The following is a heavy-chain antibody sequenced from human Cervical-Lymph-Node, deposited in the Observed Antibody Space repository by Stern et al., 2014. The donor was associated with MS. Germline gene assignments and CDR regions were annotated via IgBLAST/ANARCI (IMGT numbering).Heavy chain of an antibody. CDR3: ARAQEFSNVVANY. Sequence: VQLVESGAEVKKPGASMRISCQASGYTFTNYFLHWVLQAPRQRPAWMRIINPTTGRTSYAQRFQGRVTMTRDTSTNTAYLDLSSLRSEDTAVYFCARAQEFSNVVANYWGQGTLVTVSS. D-gene: IGHD2-8*01. J-gene: IGHJ4*02. CDR2: INPTTGRT. V-gene: IGHV1-46*03. CDR1: GYTFTNYF.